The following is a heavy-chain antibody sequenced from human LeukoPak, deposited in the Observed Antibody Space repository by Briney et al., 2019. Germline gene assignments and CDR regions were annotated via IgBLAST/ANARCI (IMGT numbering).Heavy chain of an antibody. D-gene: IGHD3-3*01. CDR1: GFTFSSYA. J-gene: IGHJ4*02. Sequence: PGGSLRLSCAASGFTFSSYAMSWVRQAPGKGLEWVSGISASGGSTYYADSVKGRFTISRDNAKNSLYLQMNSLRAEDTAVYYCARDRGRLDGNLPLEYWGQGTLVTVSS. CDR2: ISASGGST. V-gene: IGHV3-23*01. CDR3: ARDRGRLDGNLPLEY.